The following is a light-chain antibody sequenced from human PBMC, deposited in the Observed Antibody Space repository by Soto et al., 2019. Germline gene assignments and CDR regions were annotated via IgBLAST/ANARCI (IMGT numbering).Light chain of an antibody. V-gene: IGKV3-20*01. J-gene: IGKJ1*01. CDR2: GAS. Sequence: EIVLTQSPGTLSLSPGERATLSCRASQSVSSSYLAWHQQKPGQATRLLIYGASSRATGIPDRFSGSGSGTDFTLTISRLEPEDFAVYYCQQYGGSPPTFGQGTKVEIK. CDR1: QSVSSSY. CDR3: QQYGGSPPT.